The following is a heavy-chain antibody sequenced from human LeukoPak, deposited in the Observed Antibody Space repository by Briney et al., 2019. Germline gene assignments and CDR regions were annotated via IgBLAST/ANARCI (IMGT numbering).Heavy chain of an antibody. CDR1: GFPFTFA. D-gene: IGHD6-6*01. Sequence: GGSLRLSCAASGFPFTFAMSWVRRAPGKGLEWVSTISGSGGDTYYAESVKGRFTISRDNSKDALYLQMDSLRAEDTTVYYCAKQSTARSLGEGGRGTLVTVSS. V-gene: IGHV3-23*01. J-gene: IGHJ4*02. CDR3: AKQSTARSLGE. CDR2: ISGSGGDT.